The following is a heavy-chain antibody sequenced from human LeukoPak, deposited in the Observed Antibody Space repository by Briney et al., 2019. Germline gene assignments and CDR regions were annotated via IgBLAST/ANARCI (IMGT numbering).Heavy chain of an antibody. CDR3: ARMYDSSGYYYPFDY. CDR2: IYYTGST. Sequence: SETLSPTCIVSGGSISSYYWSWIRQPPGKGLEWIGYIYYTGSTNYNPSLKSRVTISVDTSKNHFSLKLSSVTAADTAVYYCARMYDSSGYYYPFDYWGQGTLVTVSS. D-gene: IGHD3-22*01. V-gene: IGHV4-59*08. CDR1: GGSISSYY. J-gene: IGHJ4*02.